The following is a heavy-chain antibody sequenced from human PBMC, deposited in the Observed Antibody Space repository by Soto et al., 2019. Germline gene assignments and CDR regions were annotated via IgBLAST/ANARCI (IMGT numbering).Heavy chain of an antibody. V-gene: IGHV3-64*04. D-gene: IGHD6-19*01. J-gene: IGHJ4*02. CDR2: ISTNGGST. CDR3: AKERSSGWSFDY. CDR1: GFTFSIYA. Sequence: GGSLRLSCSASGFTFSIYAMHWVRQAPGKGLEYVSSISTNGGSTDYADSVKGRFTIFRDNSKNTLYLQMNSLRAEDTAVFYCAKERSSGWSFDYWGQ.